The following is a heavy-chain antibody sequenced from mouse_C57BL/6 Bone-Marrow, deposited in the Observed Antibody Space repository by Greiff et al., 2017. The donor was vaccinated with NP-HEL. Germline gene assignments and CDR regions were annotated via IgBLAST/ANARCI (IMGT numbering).Heavy chain of an antibody. CDR2: IDPNSGGT. CDR1: GYTFTSYW. D-gene: IGHD1-1*01. V-gene: IGHV1-72*01. Sequence: VQLQQPGADLVKPGASVKLSCKASGYTFTSYWMHWVKQRPGRGLEWIGRIDPNSGGTKFNEKFKTKATLTVDKPSSTAYMQLSSLTSEDSAVEYCAGYYYGSRGWCFDVGGKGTTVTVSS. CDR3: AGYYYGSRGWCFDV. J-gene: IGHJ1*03.